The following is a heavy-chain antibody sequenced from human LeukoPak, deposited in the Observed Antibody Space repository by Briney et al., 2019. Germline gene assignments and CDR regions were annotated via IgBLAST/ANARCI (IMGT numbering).Heavy chain of an antibody. CDR3: AREYTAVVFDY. J-gene: IGHJ4*02. V-gene: IGHV4-59*01. D-gene: IGHD5-18*01. CDR2: IYYSGST. CDR1: GGSISSYY. Sequence: ETLSLTCTVSGGSISSYYWSWIRQPPGKGLEWIGYIYYSGSTNYNPSLKSRVTISVDTSKNQFSLKLSSATAADTAVYYCAREYTAVVFDYWGQGTLVTVSS.